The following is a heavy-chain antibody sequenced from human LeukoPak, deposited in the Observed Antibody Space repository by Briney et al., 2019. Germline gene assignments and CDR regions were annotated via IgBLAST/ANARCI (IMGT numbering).Heavy chain of an antibody. CDR1: GGAFSGYY. J-gene: IGHJ4*02. CDR2: INHSGST. CDR3: ARGPLLTHRRYFDF. Sequence: SETLSLTCAVYGGAFSGYYWTWIRQSPEKGLEWIGEINHSGSTSYNPSLKSQVTISVDTSKNQFSLKLTSVTAADTAVYYCARGPLLTHRRYFDFWGQGTLVTVSS. V-gene: IGHV4-34*01. D-gene: IGHD3-9*01.